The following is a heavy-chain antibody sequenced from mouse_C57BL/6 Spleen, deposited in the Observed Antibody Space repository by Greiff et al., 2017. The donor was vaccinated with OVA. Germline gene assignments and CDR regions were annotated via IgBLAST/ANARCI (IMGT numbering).Heavy chain of an antibody. V-gene: IGHV5-17*01. D-gene: IGHD1-1*01. Sequence: EVQLVESGGGLVKPGGSLKLSCAASGFTFSDYGMHWVRQAPEKGLEWVAYISSGSSTIYYDDTVKGRFTISRDNAKNTLCLQMTSLTSEDTAMYYGARRDIYYYGSAYWGQGTLVTVSA. CDR1: GFTFSDYG. CDR3: ARRDIYYYGSAY. CDR2: ISSGSSTI. J-gene: IGHJ3*01.